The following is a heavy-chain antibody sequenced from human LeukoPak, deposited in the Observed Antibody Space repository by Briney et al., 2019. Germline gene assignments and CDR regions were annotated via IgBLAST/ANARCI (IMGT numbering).Heavy chain of an antibody. Sequence: GGSLRLSCAASGFTVSNNYMSWVRQAPGKGLEWVSVIYSGGSTYYADSVKGRFTISRDNSKNTLYLQMNSLRAEDTAVYYCARSLDGIAASSDHWGQGTLVTVSS. CDR1: GFTVSNNY. V-gene: IGHV3-53*01. CDR2: IYSGGST. CDR3: ARSLDGIAASSDH. D-gene: IGHD6-13*01. J-gene: IGHJ4*02.